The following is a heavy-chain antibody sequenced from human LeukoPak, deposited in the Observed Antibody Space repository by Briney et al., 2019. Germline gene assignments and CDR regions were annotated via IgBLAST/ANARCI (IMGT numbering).Heavy chain of an antibody. CDR3: ARDFYGDYAGFDY. CDR1: GGSISSGDYY. J-gene: IGHJ4*02. CDR2: IYYSGST. Sequence: PPETLSLTCTVSGGSISSGDYYWSWIRQPPGKGLEWIGYIYYSGSTYYNPSLKSRVTISVDTSKNQFSLKLSSVTAADTAVYYCARDFYGDYAGFDYWGQGTLVTVSS. V-gene: IGHV4-30-4*01. D-gene: IGHD4-17*01.